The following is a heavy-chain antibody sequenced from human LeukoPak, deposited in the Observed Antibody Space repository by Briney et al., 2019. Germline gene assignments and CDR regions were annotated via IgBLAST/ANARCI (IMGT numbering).Heavy chain of an antibody. Sequence: ASVKVSCKASGYTFTGYYMHWVRQAPGQGLEWMGRINPNSGGTNYAQKFQGRFTMNRDTSISTAYMELSRLRSDDTAVYYCARNGLHPSKNIVVVPAAMEYYYYYYMDVWGKGTTVTVSS. J-gene: IGHJ6*03. D-gene: IGHD2-2*01. V-gene: IGHV1-2*06. CDR1: GYTFTGYY. CDR2: INPNSGGT. CDR3: ARNGLHPSKNIVVVPAAMEYYYYYYMDV.